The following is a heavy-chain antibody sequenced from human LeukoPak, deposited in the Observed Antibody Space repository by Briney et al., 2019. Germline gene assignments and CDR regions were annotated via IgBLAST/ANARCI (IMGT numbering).Heavy chain of an antibody. Sequence: SQTLSLTCTVSGGSISSCSYYWSWLRQPAGKGLEWIVRIYTCGSTNYNPSLQSRVTISVDTSKNQFSLKLSSVTAADTAVYYCARNDYDSSGYYSDYWGQGTLVTVSS. J-gene: IGHJ4*02. D-gene: IGHD3-22*01. CDR1: GGSISSCSYY. CDR2: IYTCGST. CDR3: ARNDYDSSGYYSDY. V-gene: IGHV4-61*02.